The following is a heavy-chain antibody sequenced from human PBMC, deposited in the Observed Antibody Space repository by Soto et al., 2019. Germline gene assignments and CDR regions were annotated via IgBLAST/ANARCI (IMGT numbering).Heavy chain of an antibody. Sequence: PVGSLRLSCAASGFTFSSYAMTWVRQAPGKGLEWVSTISGSGGSTYSPDSVKGRFTISRDNSKNTLYLQMNSLRAEDTAVYYCAKETDNSGSYGNFDYWGRGTLVTVSS. CDR3: AKETDNSGSYGNFDY. CDR1: GFTFSSYA. D-gene: IGHD3-10*01. CDR2: ISGSGGST. J-gene: IGHJ4*02. V-gene: IGHV3-23*01.